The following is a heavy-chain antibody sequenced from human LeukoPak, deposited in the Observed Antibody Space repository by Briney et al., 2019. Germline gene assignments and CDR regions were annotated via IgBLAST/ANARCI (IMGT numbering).Heavy chain of an antibody. CDR1: GYTFTGYY. V-gene: IGHV1-2*02. CDR2: INPNSGGT. D-gene: IGHD3-3*01. J-gene: IGHJ4*02. CDR3: ARAPYYDFWSGYYPTSYYFDY. Sequence: ASVKVSCKASGYTFTGYYMHWVRQAPGQGLEWMGSINPNSGGTNYAQKFQGRVTMTRDTSISTAYMELSRLRSDDTAVYYCARAPYYDFWSGYYPTSYYFDYWGQGTLVTVSS.